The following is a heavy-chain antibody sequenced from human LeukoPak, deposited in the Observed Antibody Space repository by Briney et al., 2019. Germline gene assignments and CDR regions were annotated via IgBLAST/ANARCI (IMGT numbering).Heavy chain of an antibody. CDR2: ISSSGSAI. CDR3: ARDRIRYFEWFPGRDV. D-gene: IGHD3-9*01. Sequence: PGGSLRLSCAASGFTFSDYYMSWIRQAPGKGLEGVSYISSSGSAIYYAASVKGRFTVSRDNAKNSLYLQMNSLRAEDTAVYYCARDRIRYFEWFPGRDVWGQGTTVTVSS. J-gene: IGHJ6*02. V-gene: IGHV3-11*01. CDR1: GFTFSDYY.